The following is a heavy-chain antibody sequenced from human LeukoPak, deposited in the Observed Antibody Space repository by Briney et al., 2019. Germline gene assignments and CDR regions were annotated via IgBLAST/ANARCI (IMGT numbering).Heavy chain of an antibody. V-gene: IGHV1-18*01. CDR2: ISAYNGNT. CDR3: ARSRYYGSGSYYTTDY. CDR1: GYTFTSYG. Sequence: ASVKVSCKASGYTFTSYGISWVRQAPGQGLEWMGWISAYNGNTNYAQKLQGRVTMTTDTSTSTAYMELRSLRSDDTAVYYSARSRYYGSGSYYTTDYWGQGTLVTVSS. J-gene: IGHJ4*02. D-gene: IGHD3-10*01.